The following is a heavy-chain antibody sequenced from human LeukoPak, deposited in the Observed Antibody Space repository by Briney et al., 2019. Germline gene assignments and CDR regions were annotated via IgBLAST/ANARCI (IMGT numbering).Heavy chain of an antibody. CDR1: GYTFTSSD. Sequence: ASVKVSCKASGYTFTSSDINWVRQATGQGLEWMGWMNPNNGNTGYEQKLQGRVTMTRDTSISTAYMELGSLRSEDTAVYYCVRDTRGAEAADDPFDIWGQGTMVTVSS. D-gene: IGHD6-13*01. CDR3: VRDTRGAEAADDPFDI. V-gene: IGHV1-8*02. CDR2: MNPNNGNT. J-gene: IGHJ3*02.